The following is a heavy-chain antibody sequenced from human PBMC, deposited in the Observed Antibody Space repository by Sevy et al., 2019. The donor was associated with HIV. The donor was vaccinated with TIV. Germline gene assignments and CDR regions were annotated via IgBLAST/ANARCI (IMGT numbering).Heavy chain of an antibody. J-gene: IGHJ6*02. V-gene: IGHV3-21*01. D-gene: IGHD3-3*01. CDR1: GFTFSSYS. CDR3: ARGPEWHYYYGMDV. CDR2: ISSSSSYI. Sequence: GGSLRLSCAASGFTFSSYSMNWVRQAPGKGLEWVSSISSSSSYIYYADPVKGRFTISRDNAKNSLYLQMNSLRAEDTAVYYCARGPEWHYYYGMDVWGQGTTVTVSS.